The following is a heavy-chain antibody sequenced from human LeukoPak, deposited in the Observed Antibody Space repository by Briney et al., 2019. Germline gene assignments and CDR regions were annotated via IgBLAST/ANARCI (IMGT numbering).Heavy chain of an antibody. CDR1: GGSISNSSYY. D-gene: IGHD3-3*01. V-gene: IGHV4-39*07. CDR3: AREMLNGSGYFDY. CDR2: IYYSGTT. J-gene: IGHJ4*02. Sequence: SETLSLTCTVSGGSISNSSYYWGWIRQPPGKGLEWIGSIYYSGTTYYNPSLKSRVTISVDTSKNQFSLKLSSVTAADTAFYYCAREMLNGSGYFDYWGQGTLVTVSS.